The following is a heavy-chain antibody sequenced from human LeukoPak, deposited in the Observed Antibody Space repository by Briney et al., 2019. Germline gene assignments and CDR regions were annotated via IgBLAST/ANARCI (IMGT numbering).Heavy chain of an antibody. J-gene: IGHJ4*02. CDR1: GGSISSYY. Sequence: PSETLSLTCPVSGGSISSYYWSWIRQPHGKGLEWNGYIYYRGSTNNHTSPKSRATIPVDTSNNHFSLKLTSVTAADTAVYYCARDKRYYYDSSGYYFDSWGQGLLVTVSS. CDR2: IYYRGST. D-gene: IGHD3-22*01. V-gene: IGHV4-59*01. CDR3: ARDKRYYYDSSGYYFDS.